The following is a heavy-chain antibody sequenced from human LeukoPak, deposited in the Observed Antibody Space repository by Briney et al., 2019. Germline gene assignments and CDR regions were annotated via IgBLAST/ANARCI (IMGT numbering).Heavy chain of an antibody. V-gene: IGHV4-34*01. Sequence: SETLSLTCAVYGGSFSGYYWSWIRQPPGKGLEWIGEINHSGSTNYNPSLKSRVTISVDTSKNQFSLKLSSVTAADTAVYYCARRARGSLNPLRTNLGKFATQEGIRAFDIWGQGTMVTVSS. CDR1: GGSFSGYY. J-gene: IGHJ3*02. D-gene: IGHD2-15*01. CDR3: ARRARGSLNPLRTNLGKFATQEGIRAFDI. CDR2: INHSGST.